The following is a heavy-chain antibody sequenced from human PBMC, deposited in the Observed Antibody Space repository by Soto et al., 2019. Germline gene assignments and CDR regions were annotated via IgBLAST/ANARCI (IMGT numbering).Heavy chain of an antibody. D-gene: IGHD6-6*01. V-gene: IGHV3-30*18. CDR1: GVSLRYYG. Sequence: PGGPLRLSFAASGVSLRYYGLHWVRQAPGKGLEWLALITHDGYNRYYADSVKGRFTISRDNSKNTIFLQMNSLKSEDTAVYYCAKGGSFDIWGQGTPVTVSS. CDR2: ITHDGYNR. CDR3: AKGGSFDI. J-gene: IGHJ4*02.